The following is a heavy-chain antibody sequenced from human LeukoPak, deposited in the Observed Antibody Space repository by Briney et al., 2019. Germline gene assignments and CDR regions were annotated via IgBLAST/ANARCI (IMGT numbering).Heavy chain of an antibody. Sequence: GGSLRLSCAASGFTFSSYWMSWVRQAPGKGLEWVSFIYSGGSTHYSDSVKGRFTISRDNSKNTLYLQMNSLRAEDAAVYYCARAGSFDYWGQGTLVTVSS. CDR2: IYSGGST. V-gene: IGHV3-66*01. D-gene: IGHD2-15*01. CDR1: GFTFSSYW. J-gene: IGHJ4*02. CDR3: ARAGSFDY.